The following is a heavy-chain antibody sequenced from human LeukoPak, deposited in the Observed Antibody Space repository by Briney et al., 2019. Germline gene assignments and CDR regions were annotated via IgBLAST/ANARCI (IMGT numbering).Heavy chain of an antibody. CDR2: ISWNSGTR. Sequence: GGSLRLSCAASGFTFDNYAMHWGRPAPGQGLKWVSGISWNSGTRAYVNSVKGRFTISRDSAKNSLYLQMDSLRPEDMALYYCAKHVSVGLCSGGSCSAHFDSWGQGTLVTVSS. J-gene: IGHJ4*02. CDR1: GFTFDNYA. D-gene: IGHD2-15*01. V-gene: IGHV3-9*03. CDR3: AKHVSVGLCSGGSCSAHFDS.